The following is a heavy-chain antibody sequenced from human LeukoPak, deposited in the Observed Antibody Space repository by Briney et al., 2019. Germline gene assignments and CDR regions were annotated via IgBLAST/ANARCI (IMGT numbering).Heavy chain of an antibody. Sequence: GGSLRLSCAASGFTFSSYAMSWVRQAPGKGLEWVSAISGSGGSTYYADSVKGRFTISRDNSKNTLYLQMNSLRAEDTAVYYCAKIYSSSWRERNWYFDLWGRGTLVTVSS. V-gene: IGHV3-23*01. J-gene: IGHJ2*01. CDR1: GFTFSSYA. D-gene: IGHD6-13*01. CDR3: AKIYSSSWRERNWYFDL. CDR2: ISGSGGST.